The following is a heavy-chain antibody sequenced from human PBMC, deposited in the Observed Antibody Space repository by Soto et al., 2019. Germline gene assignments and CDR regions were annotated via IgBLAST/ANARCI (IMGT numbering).Heavy chain of an antibody. D-gene: IGHD3-16*01. V-gene: IGHV3-23*01. CDR1: GFTFSDYA. CDR3: AKVAGGLGYFDL. J-gene: IGHJ2*01. CDR2: ISATGGNI. Sequence: VGSLRLSCVASGFTFSDYAMTWVRQAPGKGLEWVATISATGGNIEYTDSLKGRFTISRDNSKNTLYLQLNGLTSGDTAVHYCAKVAGGLGYFDLWGRGTLVTVSS.